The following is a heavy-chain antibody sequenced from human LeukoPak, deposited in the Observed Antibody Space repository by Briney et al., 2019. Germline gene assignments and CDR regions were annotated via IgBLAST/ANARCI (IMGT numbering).Heavy chain of an antibody. CDR2: ISTSGSPI. CDR3: ARTIDY. CDR1: GFTVSSNY. Sequence: GGSLRLSCTASGFTVSSNYMSWVRQAPGKGLEWVSYISTSGSPIYYADSVKGRFTISRDNAKNSLYLQMNSLRAEDTAVYYCARTIDYWGQGTLVTVSS. V-gene: IGHV3-48*01. J-gene: IGHJ4*02.